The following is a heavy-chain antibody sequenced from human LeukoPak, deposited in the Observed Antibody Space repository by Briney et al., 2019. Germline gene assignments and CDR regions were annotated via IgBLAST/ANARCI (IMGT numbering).Heavy chain of an antibody. J-gene: IGHJ4*02. V-gene: IGHV3-15*01. Sequence: GGSLRLSCAASGFTFSSAWMSWVRQAPGKGLEWVGRIKSNTDGGTADYAAPVKGRFTISRDDSKNTLYLQMNSLKTEDTAMYYCTTDCYRENSQPPWGQGTLVTVSS. D-gene: IGHD3-16*02. CDR3: TTDCYRENSQPP. CDR1: GFTFSSAW. CDR2: IKSNTDGGTA.